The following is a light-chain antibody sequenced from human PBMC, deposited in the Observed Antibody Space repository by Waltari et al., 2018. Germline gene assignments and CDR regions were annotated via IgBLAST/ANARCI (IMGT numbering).Light chain of an antibody. CDR3: AAWDDKLNGPV. CDR1: SSNVGSNY. CDR2: RND. Sequence: QSVLTQPPSASGTPGQTVTIPCSGSSSNVGSNYVRWYQQVPGSAPKLLIYRNDHRPSGVPDRFSGSKSGTSASLAITGLRSEDESDYYCAAWDDKLNGPVFGGGTKMTVL. V-gene: IGLV1-47*01. J-gene: IGLJ2*01.